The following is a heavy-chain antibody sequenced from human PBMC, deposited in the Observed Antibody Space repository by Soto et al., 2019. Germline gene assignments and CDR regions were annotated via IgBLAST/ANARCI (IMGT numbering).Heavy chain of an antibody. Sequence: QVQLVESGGGVVQPGRSLRLSCAASGFTFSSYGMHWVRQAPGKGLEWVAVIWYDGSNKYYADSVKGRFTISRDNSKNTLYLQMNSLRAEDTAVYYCAREDLANIRAGLDVWGKGTTVTVSS. V-gene: IGHV3-33*01. CDR3: AREDLANIRAGLDV. CDR1: GFTFSSYG. D-gene: IGHD3-16*01. J-gene: IGHJ6*04. CDR2: IWYDGSNK.